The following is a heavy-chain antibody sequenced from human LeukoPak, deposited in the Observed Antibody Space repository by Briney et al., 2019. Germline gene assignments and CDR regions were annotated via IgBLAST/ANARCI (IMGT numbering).Heavy chain of an antibody. CDR1: GFTFSSYA. CDR3: ARVGCSSTSCYTGGYYYYYMDV. J-gene: IGHJ6*03. D-gene: IGHD2-2*02. Sequence: GGSLRLSCAASGFTFSSYAMSWVRQAPGKGLEWVSAISGSGGSTYYPDSVKGRFTISRDNSKNTLYLQMNYLRAEDTAVYYCARVGCSSTSCYTGGYYYYYMDVWGKGTTVTVSS. V-gene: IGHV3-23*01. CDR2: ISGSGGST.